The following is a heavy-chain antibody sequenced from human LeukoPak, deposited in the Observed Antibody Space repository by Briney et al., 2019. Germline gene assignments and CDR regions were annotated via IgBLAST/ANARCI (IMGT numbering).Heavy chain of an antibody. Sequence: GESLKISCKGSGYSFTSYWIGWVRQMPGKGLEWMGIIYPGDSDTRYSPSFQGQVTISADKSISTAYLQWSSLKAADTAVYYCARLGSLNLHRDYDILTGFPPDVWGQGTTVTVSS. CDR1: GYSFTSYW. V-gene: IGHV5-51*01. J-gene: IGHJ6*02. CDR2: IYPGDSDT. CDR3: ARLGSLNLHRDYDILTGFPPDV. D-gene: IGHD3-9*01.